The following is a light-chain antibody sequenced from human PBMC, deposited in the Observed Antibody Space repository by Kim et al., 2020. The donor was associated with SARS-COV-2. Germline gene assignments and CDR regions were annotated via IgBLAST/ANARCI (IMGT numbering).Light chain of an antibody. CDR2: HDS. CDR3: QVWHSSSDHWV. V-gene: IGLV3-21*04. CDR1: DIGSKS. Sequence: GTTARITGGGDDIGSKSVPWYQQKPGQSPVLAIYHDSDRPSGIPERFSGSNSGNTATLTISRVEAGDEADYYCQVWHSSSDHWVFGGGTQLTVL. J-gene: IGLJ3*02.